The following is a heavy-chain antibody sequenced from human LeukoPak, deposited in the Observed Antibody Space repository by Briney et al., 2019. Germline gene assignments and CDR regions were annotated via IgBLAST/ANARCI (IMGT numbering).Heavy chain of an antibody. CDR2: ISSSSSYI. CDR3: ARSGADCSSTSCGVYFDY. J-gene: IGHJ4*02. D-gene: IGHD2-2*01. V-gene: IGHV3-21*01. Sequence: GGSLRLSCAASGFTFSSYGMHWVRQAPGKGLEWVSSISSSSSYIYYADSVKGRFTISRDNAKNSLYLQMNSLRAEDTAVYYCARSGADCSSTSCGVYFDYWGQGTLVTVSS. CDR1: GFTFSSYG.